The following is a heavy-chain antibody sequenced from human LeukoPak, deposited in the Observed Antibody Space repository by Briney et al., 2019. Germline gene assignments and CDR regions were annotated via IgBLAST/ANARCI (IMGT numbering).Heavy chain of an antibody. D-gene: IGHD3-22*01. V-gene: IGHV3-7*01. J-gene: IGHJ4*02. CDR3: ARDFPYYYDSSSGLE. Sequence: GGSLRPSCAASGFTFSSYGMHWVRQAPGKGLEWVANIKQDGSDKYYVDSVRGRFTISRDNAKNSVYLQMNSLRVEDTAVYYCARDFPYYYDSSSGLEWGQGTLVTVSS. CDR1: GFTFSSYG. CDR2: IKQDGSDK.